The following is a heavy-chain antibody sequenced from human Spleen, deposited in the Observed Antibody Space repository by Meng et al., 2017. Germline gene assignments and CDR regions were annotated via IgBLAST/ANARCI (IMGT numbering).Heavy chain of an antibody. D-gene: IGHD6-13*01. Sequence: LVQSGAEVKKPGASVKVSCKPSGYNFPDYYIHWVRRAPGQGLEWMGRINPKNGDTHYAQKFQARVTMTGDTSISTAYMELSGLRSDDTAMYYCARDEDISAAGKLFGDYWGHGTLVTVSS. CDR1: GYNFPDYY. J-gene: IGHJ4*01. V-gene: IGHV1-2*06. CDR2: INPKNGDT. CDR3: ARDEDISAAGKLFGDY.